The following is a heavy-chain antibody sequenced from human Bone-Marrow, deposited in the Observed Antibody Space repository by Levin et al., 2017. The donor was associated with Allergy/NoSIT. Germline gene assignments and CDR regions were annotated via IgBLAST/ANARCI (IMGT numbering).Heavy chain of an antibody. D-gene: IGHD6-19*01. CDR1: GFTFSAHG. CDR3: TSEAPSPPDIAVSGTGWFDS. CDR2: ISSDGRER. Sequence: GGSLRLSCATSGFTFSAHGIHWVRQAPGKGLEWVAGISSDGRERTYEDSVKGRFTISRAYSKRTVYLEISSPRPEDTAVYYCTSEAPSPPDIAVSGTGWFDSWGQGTVVTVSS. V-gene: IGHV3-30*03. J-gene: IGHJ5*01.